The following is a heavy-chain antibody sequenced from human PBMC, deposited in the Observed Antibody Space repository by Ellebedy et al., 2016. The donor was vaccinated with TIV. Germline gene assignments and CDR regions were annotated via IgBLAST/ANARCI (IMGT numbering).Heavy chain of an antibody. Sequence: SETLSLTCAVYGGSFSGYYWSWFRQPPGKGLEWIGEINDSGGTSYSPSLKSRVTISVDTSKNQFSLKLSSVTAADTAVYYCARSPGYDFWSGYYKLDGNYFDYWGQGTLVTVSS. CDR1: GGSFSGYY. V-gene: IGHV4-34*01. CDR2: INDSGGT. CDR3: ARSPGYDFWSGYYKLDGNYFDY. D-gene: IGHD3-3*01. J-gene: IGHJ4*02.